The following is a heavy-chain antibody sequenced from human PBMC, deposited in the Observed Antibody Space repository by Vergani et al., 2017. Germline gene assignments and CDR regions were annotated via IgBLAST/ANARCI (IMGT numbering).Heavy chain of an antibody. CDR3: GRVADFYGLGSRLVDL. CDR1: GGSMSGYY. D-gene: IGHD3-10*01. CDR2: MYHSGST. J-gene: IGHJ5*02. Sequence: QVRLQESGPGLVKPSDTLSLTCSVSGGSMSGYYWSWIRQPPGKELEWIGYMYHSGSTNYNPSLETRVTISGDTSKNQFSLKLNSVTAADTAVYYCGRVADFYGLGSRLVDLWGQGILVTVSS. V-gene: IGHV4-59*01.